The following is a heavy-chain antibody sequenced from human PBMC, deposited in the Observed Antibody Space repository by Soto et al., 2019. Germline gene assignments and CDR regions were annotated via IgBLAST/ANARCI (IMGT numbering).Heavy chain of an antibody. J-gene: IGHJ4*02. CDR1: GGSISSGGYY. CDR2: VFYSGST. CDR3: ARAPGDYFDY. Sequence: QVQLQESGPGLVKPSQTLSLTCTVSGGSISSGGYYWSWIRQHPGKGLEWIGYVFYSGSTYYNPSLKSRVILSVDTSKNQFSLKLSSVTAADTAVYYCARAPGDYFDYWGQGTLVTVSS. V-gene: IGHV4-31*03.